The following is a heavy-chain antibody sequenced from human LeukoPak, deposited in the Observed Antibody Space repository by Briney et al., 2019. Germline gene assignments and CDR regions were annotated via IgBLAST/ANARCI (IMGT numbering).Heavy chain of an antibody. CDR2: IYYSGST. J-gene: IGHJ5*02. CDR3: ARDHFRVGCSTTSCYGVDP. D-gene: IGHD2-2*01. CDR1: GGSFSGYY. Sequence: PSETLSLTCAVYGGSFSGYYWSWIRQPPGKGLEWIGYIYYSGSTYYNPSLQSRVTISVDTSKNQFSLKLNSVTAADTAVYYCARDHFRVGCSTTSCYGVDPWGQGTLVTVSS. V-gene: IGHV4-34*01.